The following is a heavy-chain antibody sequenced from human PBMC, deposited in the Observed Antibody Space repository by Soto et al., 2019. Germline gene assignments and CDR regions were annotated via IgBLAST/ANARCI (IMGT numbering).Heavy chain of an antibody. Sequence: GXLRLSCLASGFNPNTYGIYWGRQAPGKGLQWVAQILYDGSKKHYAYSVRGRFTITRDNSKNTVYLQMDSLRVDDTAMYYCVRDLALMADYWGQGTLVTVSS. CDR3: VRDLALMADY. CDR1: GFNPNTYG. J-gene: IGHJ4*02. D-gene: IGHD3-16*01. V-gene: IGHV3-30*03. CDR2: ILYDGSKK.